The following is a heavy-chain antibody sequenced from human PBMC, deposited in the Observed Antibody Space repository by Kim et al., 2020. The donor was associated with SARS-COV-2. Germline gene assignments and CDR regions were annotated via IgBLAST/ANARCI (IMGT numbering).Heavy chain of an antibody. CDR2: FDPEDGET. CDR3: ATEKVGATTGLGHDAFDI. V-gene: IGHV1-24*01. CDR1: GYTLTELS. D-gene: IGHD1-26*01. J-gene: IGHJ3*02. Sequence: ASVKVSCKVSGYTLTELSMHWVRQAPGKGLEWMGGFDPEDGETIYAQKFQGRVTMTEDTSTDTAYMELSSLRSEDTAVYYCATEKVGATTGLGHDAFDIWGQGTMVTVSS.